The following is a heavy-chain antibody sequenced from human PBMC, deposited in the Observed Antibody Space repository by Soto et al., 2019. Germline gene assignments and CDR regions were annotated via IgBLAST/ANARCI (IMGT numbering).Heavy chain of an antibody. V-gene: IGHV3-21*01. Sequence: PGGSLRLSCAASGFTFSSSNMNWVRQAPGKGLEWVSSISSSSSYIYYADSVKGRFTLSRDNAKNSLYLQMNSLRAEDTAVYYCARFGYCSGGSCYSSGSGYYYYGMDVWGQGTTVTVSS. CDR3: ARFGYCSGGSCYSSGSGYYYYGMDV. J-gene: IGHJ6*02. D-gene: IGHD2-15*01. CDR2: ISSSSSYI. CDR1: GFTFSSSN.